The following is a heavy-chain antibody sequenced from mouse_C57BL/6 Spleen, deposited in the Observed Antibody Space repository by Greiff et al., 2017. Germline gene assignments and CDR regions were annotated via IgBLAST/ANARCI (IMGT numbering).Heavy chain of an antibody. CDR2: IYPGDGDT. CDR1: GYAFSSSW. V-gene: IGHV1-82*01. CDR3: ARSDYGSSYEYFDV. Sequence: QVQLKESGPELVKPGASVKISCKASGYAFSSSWMNWVKQRPGKGLEWIGRIYPGDGDTNYNGKFKGKATLTADKSSSTAYMQLSSLTSEDSAVYFCARSDYGSSYEYFDVWGTGTTVTVSS. D-gene: IGHD1-1*01. J-gene: IGHJ1*03.